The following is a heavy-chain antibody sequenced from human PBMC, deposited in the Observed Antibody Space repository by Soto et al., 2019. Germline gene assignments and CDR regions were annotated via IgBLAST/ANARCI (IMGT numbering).Heavy chain of an antibody. J-gene: IGHJ4*02. CDR1: GYTFTTYY. D-gene: IGHD2-2*02. V-gene: IGHV1-46*01. CDR3: ARGDLTPRYTCTD. Sequence: AAVKVSCKASGYTFTTYYIHWVRQAPGQGLEWMGVINPAVGSTGFAQNIQDRFTMTKDTSTSTVYMELRSLKPEETAVYYCARGDLTPRYTCTDWGQGTLVTVSS. CDR2: INPAVGST.